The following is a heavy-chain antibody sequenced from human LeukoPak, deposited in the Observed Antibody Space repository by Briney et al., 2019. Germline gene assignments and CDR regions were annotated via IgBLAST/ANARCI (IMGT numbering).Heavy chain of an antibody. Sequence: GASVKVSCKASGYTFTDSYMHWVRQAPGHWLEWMGWINLYTGGTDYAHKFQGRVTMTSDTSISTAYMELSRLRSDDTAIFYCARGRGMGFLEWLLLDSWGQGTLVTVSP. CDR3: ARGRGMGFLEWLLLDS. V-gene: IGHV1-2*02. J-gene: IGHJ4*02. CDR1: GYTFTDSY. CDR2: INLYTGGT. D-gene: IGHD3-3*01.